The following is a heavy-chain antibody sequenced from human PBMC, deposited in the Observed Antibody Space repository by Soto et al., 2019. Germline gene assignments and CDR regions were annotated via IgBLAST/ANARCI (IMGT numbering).Heavy chain of an antibody. V-gene: IGHV4-30-4*01. CDR2: MYYSGST. D-gene: IGHD5-12*01. CDR3: ARYSGYEGLRFNP. Sequence: QVQLQESGPGLVKPSQTLSVTCTVSGGSISSGDYYWSWIRQPPWKGLEWIGYMYYSGSTYYNPSLKSRVTISVDTSKNQFSLKLSSVTAADTAVYYCARYSGYEGLRFNPWGQGTLVTVSS. J-gene: IGHJ5*02. CDR1: GGSISSGDYY.